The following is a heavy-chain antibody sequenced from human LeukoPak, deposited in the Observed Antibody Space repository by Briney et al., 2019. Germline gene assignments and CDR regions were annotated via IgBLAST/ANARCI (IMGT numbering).Heavy chain of an antibody. CDR1: GGTFSSYA. V-gene: IGHV1-69*05. J-gene: IGHJ4*02. D-gene: IGHD3-10*01. CDR3: ARGPGSGSYYVY. Sequence: ASVKVSCKASGGTFSSYAISWVRQAPGQGLEWMGGIIPIFGTANYAQKFQGRVTITTDESTSTAYMELSSLRSEDTAVYYCARGPGSGSYYVYWGQGTLVTVSP. CDR2: IIPIFGTA.